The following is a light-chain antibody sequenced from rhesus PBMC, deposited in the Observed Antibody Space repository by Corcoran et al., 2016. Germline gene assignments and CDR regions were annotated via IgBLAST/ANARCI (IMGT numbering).Light chain of an antibody. Sequence: DIQMTQSPSSPSASVGDRVTVTCRASQGIKKALSWYQQKPGKAPTLLIYAASSLQTGVSSRFSGSGSGTDYTLPISSLRPEDVTTYYCLRDYTSPWTFGQGAKVEIK. CDR2: AAS. CDR1: QGIKKA. CDR3: LRDYTSPWT. V-gene: IGKV1-94*01. J-gene: IGKJ1*01.